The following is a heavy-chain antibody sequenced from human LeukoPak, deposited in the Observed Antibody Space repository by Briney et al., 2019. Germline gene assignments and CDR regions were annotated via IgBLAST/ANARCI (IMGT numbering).Heavy chain of an antibody. D-gene: IGHD5-18*01. CDR2: INPNSGGT. V-gene: IGHV1-2*02. CDR3: ARDSTALIQLWLTWFDP. J-gene: IGHJ5*02. CDR1: GYTFTGYY. Sequence: ASVKVSCKASGYTFTGYYMHWVRQAPGQGLEWMGWINPNSGGTNYAQKFQGRVTMTRDTSISTAYMELSRLRSDDTAVYYCARDSTALIQLWLTWFDPWGQGTLVTVSS.